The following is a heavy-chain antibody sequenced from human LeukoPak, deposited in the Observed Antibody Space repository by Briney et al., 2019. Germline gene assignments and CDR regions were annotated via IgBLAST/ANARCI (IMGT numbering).Heavy chain of an antibody. V-gene: IGHV3-23*01. Sequence: GGSLRLSCAASGFTFSSYAMSWVRQAPGKGLEWVSAISGSGGSTYYADSVKGRFAISRDNSKNTLYLQVNSLRAEDTAVYYCAKQLGYCSDGSCYFPYWGQGTLVTVSS. J-gene: IGHJ4*02. CDR1: GFTFSSYA. CDR2: ISGSGGST. D-gene: IGHD2-15*01. CDR3: AKQLGYCSDGSCYFPY.